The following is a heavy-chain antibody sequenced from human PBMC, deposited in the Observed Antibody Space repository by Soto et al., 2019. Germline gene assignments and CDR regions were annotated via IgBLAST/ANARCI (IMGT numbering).Heavy chain of an antibody. CDR3: ARAYYDSSGYSAFDI. CDR1: GFTFRSYN. V-gene: IGHV3-33*08. J-gene: IGHJ3*02. CDR2: IWYDARNK. Sequence: QVPLVESGGGVVQPGRSLILSCVASGFTFRSYNMHWVRQAPGEGLEWVAVIWYDARNKYYADSVKGRFTISRDNSKNTLYLQMNSLRAEDTAVYYCARAYYDSSGYSAFDIWGQGTMVTVSS. D-gene: IGHD3-22*01.